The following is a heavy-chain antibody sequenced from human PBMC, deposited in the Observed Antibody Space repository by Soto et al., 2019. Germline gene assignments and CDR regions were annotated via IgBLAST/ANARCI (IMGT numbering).Heavy chain of an antibody. CDR3: ARDQGVSLYYYYYMDV. CDR2: IYSGGST. CDR1: GFTVSSNY. Sequence: GGSLRLSCAASGFTVSSNYMSWVRQAPGKGLEWVSVIYSGGSTYYADSVKGRFTISRDNSKNTLYLQMNSLRAEDTAVYYCARDQGVSLYYYYYMDVWGKGTTVTVSS. V-gene: IGHV3-66*01. D-gene: IGHD2-8*01. J-gene: IGHJ6*03.